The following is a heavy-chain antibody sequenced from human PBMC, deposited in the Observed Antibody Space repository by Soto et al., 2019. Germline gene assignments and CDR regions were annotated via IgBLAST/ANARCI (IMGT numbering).Heavy chain of an antibody. J-gene: IGHJ4*02. CDR1: GDSVSSNSAA. CDR2: TYYRSKWYN. D-gene: IGHD2-2*01. V-gene: IGHV6-1*01. CDR3: AREARGVTAAIYFEX. Sequence: QTLSLTCAISGDSVSSNSAAWNWIRQSPSRGLEWVGSTYYRSKWYNDYAVSVKSRITVNPDTSKNQFSLQLNSVTPEDTAVYYCAREARGVTAAIYFEXWGQGTLVTASX.